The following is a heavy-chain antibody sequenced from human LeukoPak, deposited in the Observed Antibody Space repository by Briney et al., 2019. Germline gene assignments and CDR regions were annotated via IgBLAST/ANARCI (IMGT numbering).Heavy chain of an antibody. V-gene: IGHV3-74*01. CDR3: ARSHYYDSSGYFSYYYGMDV. D-gene: IGHD3-22*01. Sequence: GGSLRLSCAAPGFTFNNYAMSWVRQAPGKGLVWVSRINSDGSSTRYADSVKGQFTISRDNAKNTLYLQMNSLRAEDTAVYYCARSHYYDSSGYFSYYYGMDVWGQGTTVTVSS. CDR2: INSDGSST. CDR1: GFTFNNYA. J-gene: IGHJ6*02.